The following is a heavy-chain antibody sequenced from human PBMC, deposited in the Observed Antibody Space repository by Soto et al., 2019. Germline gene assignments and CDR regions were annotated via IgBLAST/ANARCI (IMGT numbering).Heavy chain of an antibody. CDR2: VFSSVSA. CDR1: GVSVTSYT. V-gene: IGHV4-4*07. Sequence: SETLSLTCTVSGVSVTSYTWSWVRQPANKGLEWIGRVFSSVSATYNPSLKSRVSISMDTAENRISLKLDSVTAADAGVYFCARDGMTTGDTWGPGTLVTVSS. CDR3: ARDGMTTGDT. D-gene: IGHD2-21*02. J-gene: IGHJ4*02.